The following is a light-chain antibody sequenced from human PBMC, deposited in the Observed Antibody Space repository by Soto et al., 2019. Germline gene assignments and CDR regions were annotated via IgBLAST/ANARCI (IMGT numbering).Light chain of an antibody. J-gene: IGLJ2*01. CDR2: DVS. CDR3: SSYTSASTLVV. Sequence: QSALTQPASVSGSPGQSITIPCTGTSSDVGGYNYVSWYQHHPGKAPKLMIYDVSERPSGVSNRLSGSKSGNTASLTISDLQAEDEADYYCSSYTSASTLVVFGGGTKSPS. CDR1: SSDVGGYNY. V-gene: IGLV2-14*03.